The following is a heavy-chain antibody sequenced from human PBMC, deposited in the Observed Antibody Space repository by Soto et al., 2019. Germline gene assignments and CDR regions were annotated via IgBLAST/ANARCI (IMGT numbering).Heavy chain of an antibody. V-gene: IGHV1-2*02. J-gene: IGHJ5*02. D-gene: IGHD3-9*01. CDR3: ARAFDYKPNWFDP. CDR1: GYTFTGYY. CDR2: INPNSGGT. Sequence: RASVKVSCKASGYTFTGYYMHWVRQAPGQGLEWMGWINPNSGGTNYAQKFQGRVTMTRDTSISTAYMELSRLRSDDTAVYYCARAFDYKPNWFDPWGQGTLVTVSS.